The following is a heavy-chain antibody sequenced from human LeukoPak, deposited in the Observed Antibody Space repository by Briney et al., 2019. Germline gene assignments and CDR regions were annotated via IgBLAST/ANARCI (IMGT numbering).Heavy chain of an antibody. CDR2: ISAYNGNT. V-gene: IGHV1-18*01. CDR3: ARDKWELHWFDP. CDR1: GYTFTSHG. J-gene: IGHJ5*02. D-gene: IGHD1-26*01. Sequence: ASVKVSCKASGYTFTSHGISWVRQAPGQGLEWMGWISAYNGNTNYAQKLQGRVTMTTDTSTSTAYMELRSLRSDDTAVYYCARDKWELHWFDPWGQGTLVTVSS.